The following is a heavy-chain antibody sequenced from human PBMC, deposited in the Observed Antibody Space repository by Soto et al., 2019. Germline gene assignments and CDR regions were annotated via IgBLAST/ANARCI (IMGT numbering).Heavy chain of an antibody. Sequence: VPLVESGGGLVKPGGSLRLSCAASGFTFSDYYMSWIRQAPGKGLEWVSYINSSSSYTNYADSVKGRFTISRDNAKNSLYLQMNSLRAEDTAVYYCARVFDGRGSGARRYFDLWGRGTLVTVSS. CDR2: INSSSSYT. J-gene: IGHJ2*01. D-gene: IGHD3-10*01. CDR3: ARVFDGRGSGARRYFDL. CDR1: GFTFSDYY. V-gene: IGHV3-11*05.